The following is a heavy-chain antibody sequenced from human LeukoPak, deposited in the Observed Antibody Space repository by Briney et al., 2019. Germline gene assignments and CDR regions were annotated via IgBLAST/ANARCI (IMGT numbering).Heavy chain of an antibody. D-gene: IGHD2-2*01. CDR3: ARDSPVQLGHNWFDP. CDR2: ISSSSSYI. CDR1: GFTFSSYS. Sequence: PGGSLRLSCAASGFTFSSYSMNWVRQAPGKGLEWVSSISSSSSYIYYADSVKGRFTISRDNAKNSLYLQMNSLRAEDTAVYYCARDSPVQLGHNWFDPWGQGTLVTVSS. V-gene: IGHV3-21*01. J-gene: IGHJ5*02.